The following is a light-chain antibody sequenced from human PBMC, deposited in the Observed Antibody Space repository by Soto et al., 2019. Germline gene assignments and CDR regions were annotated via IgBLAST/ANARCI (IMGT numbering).Light chain of an antibody. CDR1: QGIRND. Sequence: DIQMTQSPSSLSASVGDRVTITCRASQGIRNDLGWFQQNPGKAPNRLIYAATSLQSGVPSRFSGSGSGTEFTLTVSSLQPEDFATYYCLQQSSYPPLTFGGRTRVEIK. V-gene: IGKV1-17*01. J-gene: IGKJ4*01. CDR3: LQQSSYPPLT. CDR2: AAT.